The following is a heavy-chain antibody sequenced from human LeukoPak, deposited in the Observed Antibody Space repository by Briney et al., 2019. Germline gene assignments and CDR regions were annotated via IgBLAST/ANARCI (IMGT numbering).Heavy chain of an antibody. CDR2: ISGSGVDT. J-gene: IGHJ2*01. V-gene: IGHV3-23*01. CDR1: GFTFSSYS. D-gene: IGHD1-14*01. Sequence: GGSLRLSCAAPGFTFSSYSMSWVRQAPGKGLEWVSSISGSGVDTYYADSVDGRFTISRANSKNTLYLKMSSLRAEATAVYYCANLGIATGSWFFDLWGRGTLVTASS. CDR3: ANLGIATGSWFFDL.